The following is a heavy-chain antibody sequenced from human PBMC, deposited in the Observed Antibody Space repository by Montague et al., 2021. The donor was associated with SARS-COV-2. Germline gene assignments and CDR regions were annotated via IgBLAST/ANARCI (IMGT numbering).Heavy chain of an antibody. Sequence: SETLSLTCTVSGGSISSSSYYWGWIRQPPGKGLEWIGSIYYSGSTYYNPSLKSRVTISVDTSKNQFSLKLSSVTAADTAVYYCARLLSWIAVAGTIHYFDYWGQGTLVTVSS. CDR2: IYYSGST. CDR3: ARLLSWIAVAGTIHYFDY. J-gene: IGHJ4*02. D-gene: IGHD6-13*01. CDR1: GGSISSSSYY. V-gene: IGHV4-39*01.